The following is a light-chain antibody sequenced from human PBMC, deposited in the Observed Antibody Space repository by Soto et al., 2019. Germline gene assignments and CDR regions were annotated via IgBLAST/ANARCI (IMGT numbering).Light chain of an antibody. CDR3: KQYGSSGK. CDR1: QSVSSSY. Sequence: EIVLTQSPATLSLSPVERATLSCRASQSVSSSYLAWYQQKPGQAPRLLIYGASNRATGIPDRFSGSGSGTDFTLTISRLEPEDFAVYYCKQYGSSGKFGQGTKVDIK. J-gene: IGKJ1*01. V-gene: IGKV3-20*01. CDR2: GAS.